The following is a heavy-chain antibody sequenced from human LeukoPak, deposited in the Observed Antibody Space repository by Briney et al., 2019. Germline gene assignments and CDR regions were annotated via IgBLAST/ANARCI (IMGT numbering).Heavy chain of an antibody. CDR2: SSLYNGDT. D-gene: IGHD3-22*01. V-gene: IGHV1-18*01. CDR1: LYLVTRYG. J-gene: IGHJ4*02. Sequence: ASLKVSSKASLYLVTRYGISWVRQAPGQGLEWMGWSSLYNGDTNYAQKVQGRVTMTTDTYTNTAYMELWSLRSDATAVYYCARSASGSGYYWPFDYWGQGTPVTVSS. CDR3: ARSASGSGYYWPFDY.